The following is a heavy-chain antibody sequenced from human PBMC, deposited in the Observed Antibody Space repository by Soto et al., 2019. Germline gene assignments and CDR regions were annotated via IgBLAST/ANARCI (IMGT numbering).Heavy chain of an antibody. V-gene: IGHV3-33*01. CDR1: GFTFSSYG. D-gene: IGHD2-15*01. J-gene: IGHJ4*02. CDR2: IWYDGSNK. Sequence: QVQLVESGGGVVQPGRSLRLSCAASGFTFSSYGMHWVRQAPGKGLEWVAVIWYDGSNKYYADSVKGRFTISRDNSKNTLYLQMNSLRAEDTAVYYCARWYCSGGSCYAFDYWGQGTLVTVSS. CDR3: ARWYCSGGSCYAFDY.